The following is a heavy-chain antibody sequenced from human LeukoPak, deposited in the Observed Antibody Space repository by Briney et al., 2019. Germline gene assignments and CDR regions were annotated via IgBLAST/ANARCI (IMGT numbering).Heavy chain of an antibody. J-gene: IGHJ4*02. V-gene: IGHV4-39*01. D-gene: IGHD3-22*01. CDR3: ARPTFASYSSGCHY. CDR2: IHYSGNT. CDR1: GGSISGSSNY. Sequence: PSETLSLTCTVSGGSISGSSNYWGWIRQPPGKGLEWIGSIHYSGNTYYNPSLKSRVTISVDTSKNQFSLKLTSVTAADTAVYYCARPTFASYSSGCHYWGQGTLVTVSS.